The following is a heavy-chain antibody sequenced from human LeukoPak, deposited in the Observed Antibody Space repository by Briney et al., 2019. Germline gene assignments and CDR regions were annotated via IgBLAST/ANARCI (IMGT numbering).Heavy chain of an antibody. CDR3: ARDLTGISGYNYGPFDY. D-gene: IGHD5-12*01. V-gene: IGHV1-18*01. J-gene: IGHJ4*02. CDR2: ISAYNGNT. CDR1: GYTFTSYG. Sequence: ASVKVSCKASGYTFTSYGISWVRQAPGQGLEWMGWISAYNGNTNYAQKLQGRVTMTTDTSTSTAYMEVRSLRSDDTAVYYCARDLTGISGYNYGPFDYWGQGALVTVAS.